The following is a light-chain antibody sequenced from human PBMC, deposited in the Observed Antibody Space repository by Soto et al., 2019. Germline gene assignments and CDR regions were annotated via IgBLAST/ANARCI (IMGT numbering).Light chain of an antibody. CDR3: CSYAGGYTFV. CDR2: DAT. J-gene: IGLJ1*01. V-gene: IGLV2-11*01. CDR1: SGNIGAYNF. Sequence: QSGLTQPRSVSGSPGQSVTISCTGASGNIGAYNFVSWYQLHPDKAPKVIIYDATKRPSGVPDLFSGSKSGNTASLTISGLQAEDEADYYCCSYAGGYTFVFGNGTKVTVL.